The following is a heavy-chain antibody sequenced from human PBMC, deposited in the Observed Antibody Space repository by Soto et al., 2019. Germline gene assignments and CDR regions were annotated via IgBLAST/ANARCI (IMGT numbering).Heavy chain of an antibody. V-gene: IGHV3-15*01. CDR2: IKSKTDGGTT. J-gene: IGHJ6*02. CDR1: GFTFSNAW. CDR3: ARGPRYSAIDV. Sequence: PGGSLRLSCAASGFTFSNAWMSWVRQAPGKGLEWVGRIKSKTDGGTTDYAAPVKGRFTISRDDSKNTLYLQMNSLKTEDTAVYYCARGPRYSAIDVWGQGTTVTVSS.